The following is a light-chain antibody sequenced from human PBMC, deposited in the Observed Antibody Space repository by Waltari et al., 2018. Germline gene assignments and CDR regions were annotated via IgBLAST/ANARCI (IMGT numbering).Light chain of an antibody. CDR2: GAS. CDR3: QHYVRLPAT. CDR1: QSVSRS. Sequence: IVLTQSPGTLSLSPGARATLSCRASQSVSRSLAWYQQKPVQAPKLLIYGASTRATGIPDRFTGSGSGTDFSLTISSLEPEDFAIYFCQHYVRLPATFGQGTKVEIK. V-gene: IGKV3-20*01. J-gene: IGKJ1*01.